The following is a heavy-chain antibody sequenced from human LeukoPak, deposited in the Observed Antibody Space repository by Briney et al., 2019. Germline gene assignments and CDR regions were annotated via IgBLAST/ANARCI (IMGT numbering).Heavy chain of an antibody. Sequence: GASVTVSCKASGYTFTSYGISWVRHAPGQGLEWMGWISAYNGNTNYAQKLQGRVTITTDTSTSTAYMELRSLRSDDTAVYYCARDRGYNWNDVLVDWGQGTLVTVSS. V-gene: IGHV1-18*01. CDR1: GYTFTSYG. CDR2: ISAYNGNT. D-gene: IGHD1-1*01. J-gene: IGHJ4*02. CDR3: ARDRGYNWNDVLVD.